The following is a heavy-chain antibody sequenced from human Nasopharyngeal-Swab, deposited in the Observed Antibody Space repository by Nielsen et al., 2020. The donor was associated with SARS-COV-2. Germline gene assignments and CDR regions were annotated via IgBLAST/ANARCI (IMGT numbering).Heavy chain of an antibody. CDR1: GFTFSSYS. J-gene: IGHJ4*02. V-gene: IGHV3-21*01. D-gene: IGHD6-13*01. Sequence: GESLKISCAASGFTFSSYSMNWVRKPPGKGLEWVSSISSSSSYIYYADSVKGRFTISRDNAKNSLYLQMNSLRAEDTAVYYCARGGWEGIAAADTRVYWGQGTLVTVSS. CDR3: ARGGWEGIAAADTRVY. CDR2: ISSSSSYI.